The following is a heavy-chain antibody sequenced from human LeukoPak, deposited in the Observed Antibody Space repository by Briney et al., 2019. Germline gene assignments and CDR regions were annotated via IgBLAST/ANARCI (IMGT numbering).Heavy chain of an antibody. Sequence: GGSLRLSCAASGFTFSTYAMTWVHQAPGKGLEWVANIKQDGSEKYYVDSVKGRFTISRDNAKNSLYLQMNSLRAEDTAVYYCARDYDSSGYPHFAWGQGTLVTVSS. V-gene: IGHV3-7*01. CDR1: GFTFSTYA. CDR2: IKQDGSEK. D-gene: IGHD3-22*01. J-gene: IGHJ4*02. CDR3: ARDYDSSGYPHFA.